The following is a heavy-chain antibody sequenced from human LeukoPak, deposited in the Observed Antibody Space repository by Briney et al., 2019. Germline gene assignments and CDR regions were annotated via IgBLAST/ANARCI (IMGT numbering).Heavy chain of an antibody. Sequence: PGGSLRLSCAASGFTFSSYWMSWVRQAPGKGLEWVANIKQDGGEKYYVDSVKGRFTISRDNAKNSLYLQMNSLRAEDTAVYYCARDGVVVGATHLEGWGFDYWGQGTLVTVSS. V-gene: IGHV3-7*01. CDR2: IKQDGGEK. CDR3: ARDGVVVGATHLEGWGFDY. CDR1: GFTFSSYW. D-gene: IGHD1-26*01. J-gene: IGHJ4*02.